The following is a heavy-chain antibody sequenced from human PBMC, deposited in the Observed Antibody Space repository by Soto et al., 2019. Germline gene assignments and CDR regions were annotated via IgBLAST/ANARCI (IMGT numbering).Heavy chain of an antibody. V-gene: IGHV1-18*04. D-gene: IGHD1-26*01. CDR1: GKTFPTYG. J-gene: IGHJ4*02. Sequence: QRGKSGPEGKRLGPSRKAPAKVFGKTFPTYGISWGRKAPDQGLEWMGWISAYNGNTNYAQKLQGRVTVTTDTSTSTAYMELRSLRSDDTAVYYCARRGLRELLPFDYWGQGTLVTVSS. CDR2: ISAYNGNT. CDR3: ARRGLRELLPFDY.